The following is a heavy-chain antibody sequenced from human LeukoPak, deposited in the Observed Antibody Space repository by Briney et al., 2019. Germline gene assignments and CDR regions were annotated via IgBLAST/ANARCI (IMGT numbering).Heavy chain of an antibody. CDR2: IIPIFGTA. CDR3: ARGIDSGWYVLLDY. V-gene: IGHV1-69*13. D-gene: IGHD6-19*01. CDR1: GGTFSSYA. J-gene: IGHJ4*02. Sequence: SVKVSCKASGGTFSSYAISCVRQAPGQGLEWMGGIIPIFGTANYAQKFQGRVTITADESTSTAYMELSSLRSEDTAVYYCARGIDSGWYVLLDYWGQGTLVTVSS.